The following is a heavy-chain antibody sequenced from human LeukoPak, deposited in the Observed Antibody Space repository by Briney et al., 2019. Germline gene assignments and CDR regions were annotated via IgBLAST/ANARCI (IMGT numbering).Heavy chain of an antibody. D-gene: IGHD1-26*01. Sequence: GASVKVSCKASGYTFTSYGISWVRQAPGQGLEWMGWISAYNGNTNYAQKLQGRVTMTTDTSTSTAYMELRSLRSDDTAVYYCARALSGSYWGVFDYWGQGTLVTVSS. CDR3: ARALSGSYWGVFDY. V-gene: IGHV1-18*01. J-gene: IGHJ4*02. CDR2: ISAYNGNT. CDR1: GYTFTSYG.